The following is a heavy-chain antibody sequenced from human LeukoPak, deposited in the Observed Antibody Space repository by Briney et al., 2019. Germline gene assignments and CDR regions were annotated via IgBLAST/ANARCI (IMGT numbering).Heavy chain of an antibody. D-gene: IGHD2-2*01. CDR3: AKGGLVVPAALFDY. Sequence: PGGSLRLSCAVSGFTYSSYAMSWVRQAPGKGLEWVSIIYSGGSTYYADSVKGRFTISRDNSKNTLYLQMNSLRVEDTAVYYCAKGGLVVPAALFDYWGQGTLVTVSS. J-gene: IGHJ4*02. CDR2: IYSGGST. CDR1: GFTYSSYA. V-gene: IGHV3-66*02.